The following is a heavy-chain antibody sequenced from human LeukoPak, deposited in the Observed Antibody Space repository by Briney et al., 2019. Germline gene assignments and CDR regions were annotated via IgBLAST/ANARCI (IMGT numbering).Heavy chain of an antibody. D-gene: IGHD4-17*01. Sequence: SETVSLTCTVSSGSVSRGSYYWSWIRQPPGKGLECIGYIYYRGSTNYNPSLKSRVTISVDTSKNQFSLKLSSVTAADTAVYYCARVGDYGDLRIWGQGTMVTVSS. CDR1: SGSVSRGSYY. CDR3: ARVGDYGDLRI. J-gene: IGHJ3*02. CDR2: IYYRGST. V-gene: IGHV4-61*01.